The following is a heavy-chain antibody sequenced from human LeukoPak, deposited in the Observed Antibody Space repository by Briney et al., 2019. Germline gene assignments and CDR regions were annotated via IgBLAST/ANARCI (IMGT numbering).Heavy chain of an antibody. V-gene: IGHV4-34*01. D-gene: IGHD3-3*01. CDR3: ARGQGDAWSGYVLNV. CDR1: GGAFSGNY. Sequence: SETLSVTCAVYGGAFSGNYWSWIRQPPGKGLEWIGEMDHSGSTNYNPSLKSRVTISVDTSKNHFSLKLSSVTDADTAVYYCARGQGDAWSGYVLNVWGEGTTVTVSS. CDR2: MDHSGST. J-gene: IGHJ6*04.